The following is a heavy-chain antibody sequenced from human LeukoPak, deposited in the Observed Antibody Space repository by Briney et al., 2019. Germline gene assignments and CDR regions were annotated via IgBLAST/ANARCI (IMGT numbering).Heavy chain of an antibody. D-gene: IGHD5-24*01. J-gene: IGHJ3*02. CDR3: ASRDGYKNAFDI. V-gene: IGHV3-21*01. CDR2: ISSSSSYI. Sequence: GGSLRLSCAASGFTFSSYSMNWVRQAPGKGLEWVSSISSSSSYIYYADSVKGRFTISRDNAKNSLYLQMNSLRAEDTAVYYCASRDGYKNAFDIWGQGTMVTVSS. CDR1: GFTFSSYS.